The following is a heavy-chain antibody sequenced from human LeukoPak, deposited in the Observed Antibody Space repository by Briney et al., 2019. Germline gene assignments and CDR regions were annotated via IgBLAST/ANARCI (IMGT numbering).Heavy chain of an antibody. Sequence: GESLKISCKGSGYHFTSYWIGRVRQMPGKGLELMGIIYPGDSDTRYSPSFQGQVTISADKSISTDYLQWSSLKASDTAMYYCARLGSSSWYYYYGMDVWGQGTTVTVSS. D-gene: IGHD6-13*01. CDR1: GYHFTSYW. V-gene: IGHV5-51*01. CDR2: IYPGDSDT. J-gene: IGHJ6*02. CDR3: ARLGSSSWYYYYGMDV.